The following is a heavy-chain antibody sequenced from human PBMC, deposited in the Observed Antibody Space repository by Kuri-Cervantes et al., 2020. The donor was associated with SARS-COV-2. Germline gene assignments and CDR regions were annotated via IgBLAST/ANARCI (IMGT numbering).Heavy chain of an antibody. V-gene: IGHV3-48*02. CDR2: ISSSSSTI. D-gene: IGHD4-17*01. CDR3: ARDGVKDDYGFSSY. J-gene: IGHJ4*02. Sequence: GGSLRLSCAASGFTFSSYSMNWVRQAPGKGLEWVSYISSSSSTIYCADSVKGRFTISRDNAKNSLYLQMNSLRDEDTAVYYCARDGVKDDYGFSSYWGQGTRVTVSS. CDR1: GFTFSSYS.